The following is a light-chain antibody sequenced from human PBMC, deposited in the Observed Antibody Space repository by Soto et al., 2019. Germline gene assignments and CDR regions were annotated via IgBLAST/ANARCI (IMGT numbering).Light chain of an antibody. V-gene: IGKV2-28*01. CDR1: QSLLHSSGYNY. CDR3: MQPFQASWP. Sequence: DIVMTQSPLSLPVTPGEPASISCRSSQSLLHSSGYNYLDWYLQKPGQSPQLLSYLGSNRASGVPDRLSGSGSGTDFTLKTSRVEAEDFGVYYCMQPFQASWPFGQGTKADIX. CDR2: LGS. J-gene: IGKJ1*01.